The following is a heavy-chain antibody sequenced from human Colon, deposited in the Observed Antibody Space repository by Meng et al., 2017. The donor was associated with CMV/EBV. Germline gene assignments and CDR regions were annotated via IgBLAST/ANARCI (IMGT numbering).Heavy chain of an antibody. CDR2: ISYDGSNK. Sequence: GESLKISCAASGFTFSSYAMHWVRQAPGKGLEWVAVISYDGSNKYYADSVKGRFTISRDNSKNTLYLQMNSLRAEDTAVYYCARYPTERLAVAGGYFDYWGQGTLVTVSS. D-gene: IGHD6-19*01. V-gene: IGHV3-30*04. CDR1: GFTFSSYA. J-gene: IGHJ4*02. CDR3: ARYPTERLAVAGGYFDY.